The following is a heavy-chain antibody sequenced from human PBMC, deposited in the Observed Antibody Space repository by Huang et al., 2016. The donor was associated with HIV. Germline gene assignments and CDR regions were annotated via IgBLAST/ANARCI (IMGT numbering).Heavy chain of an antibody. Sequence: QVQLVQSGAEVKRPGASVKVSCKASGYTFTGNYIHWVRQGPGQGLEWMGGNHHKSGTTSYAQKFQGRVKTQKFQGRVTMTRDTSINTAYMELTRLRSDDTAVYYCARGTGGYSSGYFDSWGQGTLVTVSS. CDR1: GYTFTGNY. D-gene: IGHD6-19*01. CDR2: NHHKSGTT. J-gene: IGHJ4*02. V-gene: IGHV1-2*02. CDR3: ARGTGGYSSGYFDS.